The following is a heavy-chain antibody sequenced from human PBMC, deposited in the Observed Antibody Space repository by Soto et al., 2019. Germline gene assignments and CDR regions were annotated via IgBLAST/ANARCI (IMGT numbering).Heavy chain of an antibody. J-gene: IGHJ4*02. V-gene: IGHV4-39*01. CDR2: IYYSGST. CDR1: GGSISSSSYY. Sequence: QLQLQESGPGLVKPSETLSLNCTVSGGSISSSSYYWGWIRQPPGKGLEWIGSIYYSGSTYYNPSLKSRVTISVDTSKNQFSLKLSSVTAADTAVYYCARPSSSGWLFRVDYWGQGTLVTVSS. CDR3: ARPSSSGWLFRVDY. D-gene: IGHD6-19*01.